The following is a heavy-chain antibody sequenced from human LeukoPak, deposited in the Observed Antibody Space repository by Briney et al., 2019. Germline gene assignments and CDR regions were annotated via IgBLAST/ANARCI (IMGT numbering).Heavy chain of an antibody. CDR1: GYTFTGYY. J-gene: IGHJ5*02. Sequence: ASVKVSCKASGYTFTGYYMHWVRQAPGQGLEWMGWINPNSGGTNYAQKFQGRVTMTRDTSISTAYMELSRLRSDDTAVYYCARDRPTHGSWVSKQRNRKNNWFDPWGQGTLVTVSS. CDR3: ARDRPTHGSWVSKQRNRKNNWFDP. CDR2: INPNSGGT. V-gene: IGHV1-2*02. D-gene: IGHD2-2*03.